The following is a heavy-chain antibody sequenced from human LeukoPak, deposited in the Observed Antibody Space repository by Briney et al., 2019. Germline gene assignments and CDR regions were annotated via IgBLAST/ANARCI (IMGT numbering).Heavy chain of an antibody. D-gene: IGHD3-22*01. J-gene: IGHJ4*02. Sequence: PGGSLRLSCAASGFTVSSNYMSWVRQAPGKGLEWVSVIYSGGSTYYADSVKGRFTISRDNSKNTLYLQMNSLRAEDTAVYYCASTYYYDSSGYLNVPPVGYWGQGTLVTVSS. CDR3: ASTYYYDSSGYLNVPPVGY. CDR2: IYSGGST. CDR1: GFTVSSNY. V-gene: IGHV3-53*01.